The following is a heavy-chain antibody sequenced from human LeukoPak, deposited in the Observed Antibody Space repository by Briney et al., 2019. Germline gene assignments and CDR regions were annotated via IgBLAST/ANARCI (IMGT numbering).Heavy chain of an antibody. CDR2: ISSSSSYI. J-gene: IGHJ4*02. Sequence: PGGSLRLSCAASGFTFSSYSMNWVRQAPGKGLEWVSSISSSSSYIYYADSVKGRFTISRDNAKNSLYLQMNSLRAEDTAVYYCARVGTIFGVVIPTDFDYWGQGTLVTVSS. V-gene: IGHV3-21*01. CDR3: ARVGTIFGVVIPTDFDY. CDR1: GFTFSSYS. D-gene: IGHD3-3*01.